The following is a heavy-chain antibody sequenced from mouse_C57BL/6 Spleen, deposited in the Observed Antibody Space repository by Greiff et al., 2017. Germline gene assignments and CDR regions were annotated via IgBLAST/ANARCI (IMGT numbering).Heavy chain of an antibody. D-gene: IGHD2-1*01. CDR1: GFTFSSYA. Sequence: EVQLVESGGGLVKPGGSLKLSCAASGFTFSSYAMSWVRQTPEKRLEWVATISDGGSYTYYPDNVKGRFTISRDNAKNNLYLQMSHLKSEDTAMFDCARNYGNPAWFADWGQGTLVTVSA. J-gene: IGHJ3*01. CDR3: ARNYGNPAWFAD. CDR2: ISDGGSYT. V-gene: IGHV5-4*01.